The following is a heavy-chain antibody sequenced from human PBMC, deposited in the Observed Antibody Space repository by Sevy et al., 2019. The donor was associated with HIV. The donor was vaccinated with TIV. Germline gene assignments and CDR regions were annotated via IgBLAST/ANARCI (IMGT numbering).Heavy chain of an antibody. CDR1: GYIFTNHY. CDR3: ARGLKHNDMVVVIDADGLDF. J-gene: IGHJ4*02. CDR2: INPGGRTT. Sequence: ASVKVSCKASGYIFTNHYIHWVRQAPGQGPEWMGIINPGGRTTNFAQTFRGRVTLTSDTSTTTVSMELNSLRSDDTGVRVWARGLKHNDMVVVIDADGLDFWGQGTLVTVSS. D-gene: IGHD3-16*01. V-gene: IGHV1-46*01.